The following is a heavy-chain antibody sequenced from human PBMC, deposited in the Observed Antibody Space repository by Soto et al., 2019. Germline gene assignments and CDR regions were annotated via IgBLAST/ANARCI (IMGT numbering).Heavy chain of an antibody. CDR2: ISYDGSNK. CDR1: GFTFSSYA. V-gene: IGHV3-30-3*01. D-gene: IGHD6-19*01. Sequence: PGGSLRLSCAASGFTFSSYAMHWVRQAPGKGLEWVAVISYDGSNKYYADSVKGRFTISRDNSKNTLYLQMNSLRAEDTAVYYCARDPGIAVAGLLDYWGQGTLVTVSS. CDR3: ARDPGIAVAGLLDY. J-gene: IGHJ4*02.